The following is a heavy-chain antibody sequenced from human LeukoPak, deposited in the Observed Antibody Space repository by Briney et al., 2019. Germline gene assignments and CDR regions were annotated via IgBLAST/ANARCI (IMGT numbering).Heavy chain of an antibody. CDR1: GFTFSSYS. CDR2: ISSSSSTI. CDR3: ARGVQWLVTYFDY. D-gene: IGHD6-19*01. V-gene: IGHV3-48*01. Sequence: PGGSLRLSCAASGFTFSSYSMNWVRKAPGKGLEWVSYISSSSSTIYYADSVKGRFTISRDNAKNSLYLQMNSLRAEDTAVYYCARGVQWLVTYFDYWGQGTLVTVSS. J-gene: IGHJ4*02.